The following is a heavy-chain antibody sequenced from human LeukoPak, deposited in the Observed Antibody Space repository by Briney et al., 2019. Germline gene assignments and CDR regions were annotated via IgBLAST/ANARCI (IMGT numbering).Heavy chain of an antibody. CDR3: ASEVTTVTD. V-gene: IGHV5-51*01. Sequence: PGESLKISCKGSGYSFTSYWIGWVRQMPGKGLEWMGIIYPGDSDTRYSPSFQGQVTISADKSISTAYMELSRLRSDDTAVYYCASEVTTVTDWGQGTLVTVSS. D-gene: IGHD4-17*01. CDR1: GYSFTSYW. CDR2: IYPGDSDT. J-gene: IGHJ4*02.